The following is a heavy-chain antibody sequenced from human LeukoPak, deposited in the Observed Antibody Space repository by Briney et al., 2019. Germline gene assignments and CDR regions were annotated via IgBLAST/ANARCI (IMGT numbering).Heavy chain of an antibody. D-gene: IGHD6-13*01. V-gene: IGHV3-48*04. J-gene: IGHJ4*02. CDR1: GFTFSSYG. CDR3: ARFGPFSSSWY. CDR2: ISSSSSTI. Sequence: GGSLRLSCAASGFTFSSYGMHWVRQAPGKGLEWVSYISSSSSTIYYADSVKGRFTISRDNAKNSLYLQMNSLRAEDTAVYYCARFGPFSSSWYWGQGTLVTVSS.